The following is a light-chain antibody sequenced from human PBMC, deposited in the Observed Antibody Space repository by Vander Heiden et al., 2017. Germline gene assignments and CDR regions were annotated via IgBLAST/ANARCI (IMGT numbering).Light chain of an antibody. V-gene: IGKV1-33*01. Sequence: DIQMTQSPSSLSASVGDRVTITCQASQDISNYLNWYQQKPGKAPKLLIYDASNLETGVPSRFSGSGSGTDFTFTISSLQPEDIATYYCQQDDNLQGTFGGGTKVEIK. CDR2: DAS. J-gene: IGKJ4*01. CDR3: QQDDNLQGT. CDR1: QDISNY.